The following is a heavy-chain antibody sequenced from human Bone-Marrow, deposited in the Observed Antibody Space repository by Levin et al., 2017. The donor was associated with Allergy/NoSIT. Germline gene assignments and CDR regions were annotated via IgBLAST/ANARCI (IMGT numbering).Heavy chain of an antibody. V-gene: IGHV3-48*03. CDR2: ISSSGSTI. D-gene: IGHD3-10*01. Sequence: SCAASGFTFSSYEMNWVRQAPGKGLEWVSYISSSGSTIYYADSVKGRFTISRDNAKNSLYLQMNSLRAEDTAVYYCARQTYYYGSGSSYGKRRDWFDPWGQGTLVTVSS. CDR3: ARQTYYYGSGSSYGKRRDWFDP. J-gene: IGHJ5*02. CDR1: GFTFSSYE.